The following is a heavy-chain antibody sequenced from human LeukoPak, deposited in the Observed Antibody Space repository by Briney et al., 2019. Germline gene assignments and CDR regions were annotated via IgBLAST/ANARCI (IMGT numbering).Heavy chain of an antibody. V-gene: IGHV3-7*03. Sequence: TGGSPRLSCAASGFTFRSYWMRWVRQAPGKGLEWVANIKQDGSEKNYVDSVKGRFTISRDNAKNSLYLQMNSLRAEDTAVYYCASGLELDYWGQGTLVTVSS. CDR2: IKQDGSEK. CDR3: ASGLELDY. J-gene: IGHJ4*02. CDR1: GFTFRSYW.